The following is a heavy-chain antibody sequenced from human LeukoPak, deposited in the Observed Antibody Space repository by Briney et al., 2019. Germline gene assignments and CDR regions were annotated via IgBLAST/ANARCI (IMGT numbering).Heavy chain of an antibody. CDR3: ARVDGMAGVDI. D-gene: IGHD6-13*01. CDR2: INHSGST. CDR1: GGSFSGYY. J-gene: IGHJ3*02. Sequence: PSETLSLTCAVYGGSFSGYYWSWIRQPPGKGLEWIGEINHSGSTNYNPSLKSRVTISVDTSKNQFSLKLSSVTAADTAVYYCARVDGMAGVDIWGQGTMVTVSS. V-gene: IGHV4-34*01.